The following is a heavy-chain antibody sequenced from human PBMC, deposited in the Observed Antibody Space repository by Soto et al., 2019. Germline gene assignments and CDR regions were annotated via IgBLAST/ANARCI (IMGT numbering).Heavy chain of an antibody. Sequence: EVQLVESGGGLVQPGGSLRLSCAASGFTFSGYTMNWVRQAPGKGLEWVSYISTSSSTIYYADSVKGRFTITRDNAKNSLYLQLNSQRDEDTAVYYCAREGYPFDYWGQGTLVTVSS. J-gene: IGHJ4*02. CDR1: GFTFSGYT. D-gene: IGHD5-12*01. V-gene: IGHV3-48*02. CDR2: ISTSSSTI. CDR3: AREGYPFDY.